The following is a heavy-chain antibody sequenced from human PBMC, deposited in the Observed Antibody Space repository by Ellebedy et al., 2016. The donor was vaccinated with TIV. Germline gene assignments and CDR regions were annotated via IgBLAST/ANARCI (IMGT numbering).Heavy chain of an antibody. CDR2: VSYDGRVN. V-gene: IGHV3-30*18. CDR1: GFTFYRYD. CDR3: AKNSERSGFHYGLDH. J-gene: IGHJ4*02. Sequence: GESLKISCAASGFTFYRYDMHWVRQAPGKGLGWVAVVSYDGRVNYYADAVNGRVTISRDNSKDTRYLQMNSLRAEDTAVYYCAKNSERSGFHYGLDHWGQGTLVTVSS. D-gene: IGHD3-22*01.